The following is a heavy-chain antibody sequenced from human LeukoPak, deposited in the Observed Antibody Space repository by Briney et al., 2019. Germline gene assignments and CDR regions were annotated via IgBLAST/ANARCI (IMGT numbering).Heavy chain of an antibody. CDR2: INARGDT. Sequence: PSETLSLTCAVYGWSFNDYYWNWIRQPPGKGLEWIGEINARGDTNYNPSLKSGGTISVDTSKNQFSLRLTSMIAADTAIYYCARGQVPAARGYNWFDPWGQGTLVTVSS. J-gene: IGHJ5*02. D-gene: IGHD2-2*01. CDR1: GWSFNDYY. CDR3: ARGQVPAARGYNWFDP. V-gene: IGHV4-34*01.